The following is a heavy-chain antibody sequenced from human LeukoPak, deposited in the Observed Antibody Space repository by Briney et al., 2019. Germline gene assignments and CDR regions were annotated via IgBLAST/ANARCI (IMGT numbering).Heavy chain of an antibody. Sequence: GGSLRLSCAASGFTFSNAWMSWVRQAPGKGLEWVGRIKSKTDGGTTDYAAPVKGRFTISRDDSKNTLYLQMNSLKTEGTAVYYCTTATGRYSSGWYTFDYWGQGTLVTVSS. D-gene: IGHD6-19*01. J-gene: IGHJ4*02. CDR3: TTATGRYSSGWYTFDY. V-gene: IGHV3-15*01. CDR1: GFTFSNAW. CDR2: IKSKTDGGTT.